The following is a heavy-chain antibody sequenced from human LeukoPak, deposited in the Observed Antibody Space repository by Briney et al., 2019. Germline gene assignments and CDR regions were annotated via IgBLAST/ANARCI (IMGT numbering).Heavy chain of an antibody. CDR1: GFTFSSYG. J-gene: IGHJ4*02. CDR2: IRYDGSNK. CDR3: AKDTGAYYDSSGYYDY. D-gene: IGHD3-22*01. V-gene: IGHV3-30*02. Sequence: VGSLRLSCAASGFTFSSYGMHWVRQAPGKGLEWVAFIRYDGSNKYYADSVKGRFTISRDNSKNTLYLQMNSLRAEDTAVYYCAKDTGAYYDSSGYYDYWGQGTLVTVSS.